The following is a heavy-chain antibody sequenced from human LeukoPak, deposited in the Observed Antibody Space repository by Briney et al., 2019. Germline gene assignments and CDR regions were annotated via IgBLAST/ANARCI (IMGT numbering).Heavy chain of an antibody. Sequence: GESLKISCKGSGYSFTNSWIGWVRQMPGKGLEWMGIIYPGDSDTRYSLSFQGQVTISVDKSISTAYLQWSSLKASDTAMYYCARAFNYDILTGYLRPFDYWGQGTLVTVSS. V-gene: IGHV5-51*01. CDR2: IYPGDSDT. CDR3: ARAFNYDILTGYLRPFDY. CDR1: GYSFTNSW. J-gene: IGHJ4*02. D-gene: IGHD3-9*01.